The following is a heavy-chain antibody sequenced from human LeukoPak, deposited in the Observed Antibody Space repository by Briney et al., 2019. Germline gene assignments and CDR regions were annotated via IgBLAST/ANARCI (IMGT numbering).Heavy chain of an antibody. J-gene: IGHJ4*02. CDR2: IIPIFGTA. Sequence: SVKVSCKASGGTFSSYAISWVRQAPGQGLEWMGGIIPIFGTANYAQKFQGRVTITTDESTSTAYMELSSLRSEDTAVYYCARDPEVWIAAAGTLLYWGQGTLVTVSS. D-gene: IGHD6-13*01. CDR1: GGTFSSYA. V-gene: IGHV1-69*05. CDR3: ARDPEVWIAAAGTLLY.